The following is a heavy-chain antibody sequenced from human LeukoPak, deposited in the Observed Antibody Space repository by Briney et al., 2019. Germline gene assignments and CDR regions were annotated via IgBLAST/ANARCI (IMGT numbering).Heavy chain of an antibody. Sequence: ASVKVSCKASGYTFTGYYMHWVRQAPGQGLEWMGWINPNSGGTNYAQKLQGRVTMTTDTSTSTAYMELRSLRSDDTAVYYCAREGSNYDSSFNYWGQGTLVTVSS. CDR1: GYTFTGYY. J-gene: IGHJ4*02. D-gene: IGHD3-22*01. CDR2: INPNSGGT. V-gene: IGHV1-2*02. CDR3: AREGSNYDSSFNY.